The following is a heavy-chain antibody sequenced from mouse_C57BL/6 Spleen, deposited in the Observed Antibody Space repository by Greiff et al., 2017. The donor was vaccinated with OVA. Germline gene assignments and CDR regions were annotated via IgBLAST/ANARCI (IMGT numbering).Heavy chain of an antibody. CDR2: IDPSDSYT. CDR1: GYTFTSYW. Sequence: VQLQQPGAELVMPGASVKLSCKASGYTFTSYWMHWVKQRPGQGLEWIGEIDPSDSYTNYNQKFKGKSTLTVDKSSSTAYMQLSSLTSEDSAVYYCARSPYGSSDYWGQGTTLTVSS. D-gene: IGHD1-1*01. J-gene: IGHJ2*01. CDR3: ARSPYGSSDY. V-gene: IGHV1-69*01.